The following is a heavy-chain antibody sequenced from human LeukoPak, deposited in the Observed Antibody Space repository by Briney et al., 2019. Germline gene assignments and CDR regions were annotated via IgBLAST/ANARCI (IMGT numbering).Heavy chain of an antibody. CDR2: IWYDGSNK. CDR3: ARGGTYSSGWYVPDGMDV. Sequence: PGRSLRLSCAASGFTFSSYGMHWVRQAPGKGLEWVAVIWYDGSNKYYADSVKGRFTISRDNSKNTLYLQMNSLRAEDTAVYYCARGGTYSSGWYVPDGMDVWGQGTTVTVSS. V-gene: IGHV3-33*01. D-gene: IGHD6-19*01. CDR1: GFTFSSYG. J-gene: IGHJ6*02.